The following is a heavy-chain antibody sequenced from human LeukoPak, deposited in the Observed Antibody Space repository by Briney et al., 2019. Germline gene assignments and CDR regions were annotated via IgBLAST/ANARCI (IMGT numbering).Heavy chain of an antibody. CDR2: INPNSGGT. J-gene: IGHJ4*02. D-gene: IGHD2-2*01. CDR3: ARRGSACSTTSCLGEGYYFDC. Sequence: ASVKASCKPSRDSSTVVYIGWGRQAPGQGLEWMGWINPNSGGTNYAQKIQGRVTMTRDTSISTASMDLSRLRSDYTAVYYCARRGSACSTTSCLGEGYYFDCWGQGTLVTVSS. CDR1: RDSSTVVY. V-gene: IGHV1-2*02.